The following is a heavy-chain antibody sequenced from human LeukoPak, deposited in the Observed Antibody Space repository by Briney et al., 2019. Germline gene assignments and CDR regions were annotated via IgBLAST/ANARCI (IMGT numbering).Heavy chain of an antibody. CDR1: GGSISSYY. CDR2: IYTSGST. V-gene: IGHV4-4*07. D-gene: IGHD3-10*01. Sequence: SETLSLTCTVSGGSISSYYWSWIRRPAGKGLEWIGRIYTSGSTNYNPSLKSRVTMSVDTSKNQFSLKLNSVTAADTAVYYCARHYAYYGSGNFDREDYFEYWGQGTLVTVSS. J-gene: IGHJ4*02. CDR3: ARHYAYYGSGNFDREDYFEY.